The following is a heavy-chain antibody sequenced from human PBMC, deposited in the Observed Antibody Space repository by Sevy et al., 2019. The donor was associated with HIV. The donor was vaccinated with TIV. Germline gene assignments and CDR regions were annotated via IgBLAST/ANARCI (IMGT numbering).Heavy chain of an antibody. D-gene: IGHD4-17*01. CDR1: GFTFSSYA. CDR3: AKDLYYGALSDY. Sequence: GGSLRLSCAASGFTFSSYAMSWVRQAPGKGLEWVSAISGSGGSTYYADSVKGRFTISRDNSKNTLYLQMNSLRAEDTAVCDCAKDLYYGALSDYWGQGTLVTVSS. V-gene: IGHV3-23*01. CDR2: ISGSGGST. J-gene: IGHJ4*02.